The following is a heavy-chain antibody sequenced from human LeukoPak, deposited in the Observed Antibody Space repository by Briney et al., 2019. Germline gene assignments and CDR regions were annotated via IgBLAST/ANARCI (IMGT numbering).Heavy chain of an antibody. Sequence: GASVKVSCKASGYTFTSYDINWVRKATGQGLEWMGWMNPNSGNTGYAQKFQGRVTMTRNTSISTAYMELSSLRSEDTAVYYCARGMVSSWYYSNWFDPWGQGTLVTVSS. D-gene: IGHD6-13*01. V-gene: IGHV1-8*01. CDR3: ARGMVSSWYYSNWFDP. CDR2: MNPNSGNT. J-gene: IGHJ5*02. CDR1: GYTFTSYD.